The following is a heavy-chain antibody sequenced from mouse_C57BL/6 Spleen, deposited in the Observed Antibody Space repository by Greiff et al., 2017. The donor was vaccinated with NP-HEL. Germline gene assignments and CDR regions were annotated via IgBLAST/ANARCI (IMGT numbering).Heavy chain of an antibody. CDR3: AREGYDGYFDY. Sequence: QVHVKQPGAELVRPGSSVKLSCKASGYTFTSYWMHWVKQRPIQGLEWIGNIDPSDSETHYNQKFKDKATLTVDKSSSTAYMQLSSLTSEDSAVYYCAREGYDGYFDYWGQGTTLTVSS. CDR2: IDPSDSET. CDR1: GYTFTSYW. J-gene: IGHJ2*01. D-gene: IGHD2-3*01. V-gene: IGHV1-52*01.